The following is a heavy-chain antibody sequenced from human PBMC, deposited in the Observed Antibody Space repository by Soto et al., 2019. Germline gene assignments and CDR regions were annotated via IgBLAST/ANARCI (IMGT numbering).Heavy chain of an antibody. V-gene: IGHV3-30*18. J-gene: IGHJ4*02. CDR3: AKDWYSGGHYLAY. CDR1: GFTFITYG. Sequence: GGSLRLSCAASGFTFITYGMHWVRQAPGKGLEWVAVISYDGSNKYYADSVKGRFTISRDNSKNTLYLQMNSLRAEDTAVYYCAKDWYSGGHYLAYWGPGSLVTVSS. CDR2: ISYDGSNK. D-gene: IGHD1-26*01.